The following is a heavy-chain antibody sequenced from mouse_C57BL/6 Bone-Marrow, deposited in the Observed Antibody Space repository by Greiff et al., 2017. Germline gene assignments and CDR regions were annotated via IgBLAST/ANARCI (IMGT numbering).Heavy chain of an antibody. CDR3: ARRGHGSSCGAFDY. CDR2: ISSGGSYT. D-gene: IGHD1-1*01. CDR1: GSTFSSYG. Sequence: EVQLVESGGDLVKPGGSLKLSCAASGSTFSSYGMSWVRQTPDKRLEWVATISSGGSYTYYPDSVKGRFTFSRGNAKNTLYLQRSSLTSEDTAMYYCARRGHGSSCGAFDYWGQGTTLTVSS. J-gene: IGHJ2*01. V-gene: IGHV5-6*02.